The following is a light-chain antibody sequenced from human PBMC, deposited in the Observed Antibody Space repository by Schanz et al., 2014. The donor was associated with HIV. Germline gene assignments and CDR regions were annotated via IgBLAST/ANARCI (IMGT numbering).Light chain of an antibody. J-gene: IGKJ1*01. CDR1: QSLSSY. Sequence: EIVLTQSPATLSLSPGDRATLSCRASQSLSSYLAWYQQTPGQAPRLLIYDASIRATGVPARFSGSGSGTDFTLTISGLEPEDFAVYYCQQFGISPPWTFGQGTKVEIK. CDR3: QQFGISPPWT. CDR2: DAS. V-gene: IGKV3-11*01.